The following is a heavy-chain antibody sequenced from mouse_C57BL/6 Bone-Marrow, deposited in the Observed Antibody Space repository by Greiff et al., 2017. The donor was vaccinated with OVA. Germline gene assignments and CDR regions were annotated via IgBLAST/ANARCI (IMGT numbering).Heavy chain of an antibody. J-gene: IGHJ2*01. CDR3: ARGPSTGTSFDC. CDR2: ISDGGSYT. V-gene: IGHV5-4*01. Sequence: EVQVVESGGGLVKPGGSLKLSCAASGFTFSSYAMSWVRQTPEKRLEWVATISDGGSYTYYPDNVKGRFTISRDNAKNNLYLQMSHLKSEDAAMYYCARGPSTGTSFDCGGQGTTLTVSA. CDR1: GFTFSSYA. D-gene: IGHD4-1*02.